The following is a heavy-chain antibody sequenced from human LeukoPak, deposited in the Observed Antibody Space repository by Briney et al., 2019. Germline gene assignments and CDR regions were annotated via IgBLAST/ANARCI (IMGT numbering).Heavy chain of an antibody. V-gene: IGHV4-30-2*01. Sequence: SSETLSLTCAVSGGSISSGGYSWSWIRQPPGKGLECIGYIFHSGSTYYNPSLKSRVTISVDRSKNQFSLKVNSVTAADTAVYYCARGGNKWELDNWFDPWGQGTLVTVSS. D-gene: IGHD1-26*01. J-gene: IGHJ5*02. CDR1: GGSISSGGYS. CDR2: IFHSGST. CDR3: ARGGNKWELDNWFDP.